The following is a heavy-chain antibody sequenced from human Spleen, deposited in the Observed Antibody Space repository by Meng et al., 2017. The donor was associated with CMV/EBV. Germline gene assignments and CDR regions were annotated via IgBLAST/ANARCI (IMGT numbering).Heavy chain of an antibody. CDR3: AISTGWDHFDY. Sequence: GESLKISCVVSGFSFSSYWMSWVRQAPGKGLEWVAYIKRDGTEKYYVDSVKGRFTSSRDNAKSSLYLQMNRLRGEDTALYYCAISTGWDHFDYWGQGTQVTVSS. V-gene: IGHV3-7*01. CDR2: IKRDGTEK. CDR1: GFSFSSYW. J-gene: IGHJ4*02. D-gene: IGHD6-25*01.